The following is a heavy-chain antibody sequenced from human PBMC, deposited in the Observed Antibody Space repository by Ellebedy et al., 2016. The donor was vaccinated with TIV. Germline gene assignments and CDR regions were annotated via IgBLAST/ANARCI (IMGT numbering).Heavy chain of an antibody. J-gene: IGHJ6*02. CDR1: GFTFSSYG. CDR2: IRYDGSNK. V-gene: IGHV3-30*02. CDR3: AKNLVGYYGSGTSPGYYGMDV. D-gene: IGHD3-10*01. Sequence: PGGSLRLSCAASGFTFSSYGMHWVRQAPGKGLEWVAFIRYDGSNKYYADSVKGRFTISRDNSKNTLYLQMNSLRAEDTAVYYCAKNLVGYYGSGTSPGYYGMDVWGQGTTVTVSS.